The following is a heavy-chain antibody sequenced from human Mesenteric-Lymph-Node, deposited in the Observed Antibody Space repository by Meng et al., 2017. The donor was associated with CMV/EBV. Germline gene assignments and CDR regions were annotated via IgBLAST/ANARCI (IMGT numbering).Heavy chain of an antibody. Sequence: GESLKISCAASGFTFGTYAMHWVRQAPGKGLEWVAVISYDGSNKYYADSVKGRFTISRDNSKNTLYLQMNSLRAEDTAVYYCARDQYCSSTSCYPHWYFDLWGRGTLVTVSS. D-gene: IGHD2-2*01. CDR3: ARDQYCSSTSCYPHWYFDL. CDR1: GFTFGTYA. J-gene: IGHJ2*01. CDR2: ISYDGSNK. V-gene: IGHV3-30-3*01.